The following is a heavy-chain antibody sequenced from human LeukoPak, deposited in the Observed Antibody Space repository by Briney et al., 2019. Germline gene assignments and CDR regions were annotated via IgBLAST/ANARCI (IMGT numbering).Heavy chain of an antibody. D-gene: IGHD6-13*01. J-gene: IGHJ6*03. Sequence: GGSLRLSCAASGFTFSSYWMSWVRQAPGKGLEWVANIKQDGTEKYYVDSVKGRFTISRDNTKNTLYLEINSLRPDDTGIYYCAKDPVAAAGTFYYMAVWGTGTTVTVSS. CDR3: AKDPVAAAGTFYYMAV. CDR1: GFTFSSYW. CDR2: IKQDGTEK. V-gene: IGHV3-7*01.